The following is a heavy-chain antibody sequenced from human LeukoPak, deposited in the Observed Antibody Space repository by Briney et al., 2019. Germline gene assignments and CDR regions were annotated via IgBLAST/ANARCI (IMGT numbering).Heavy chain of an antibody. D-gene: IGHD3-3*01. J-gene: IGHJ4*02. CDR2: ISAYKGNT. CDR3: ARVGHRYYDFWSGYRQYYFDY. CDR1: GYTFTSYG. Sequence: ASVKVSCKASGYTFTSYGISWVRQAPGQGLEWMGWISAYKGNTNYAQKLQGRVTMTTDTSTSTAYMELRSLRSDDTAVYYCARVGHRYYDFWSGYRQYYFDYWGQGTLVTVSS. V-gene: IGHV1-18*01.